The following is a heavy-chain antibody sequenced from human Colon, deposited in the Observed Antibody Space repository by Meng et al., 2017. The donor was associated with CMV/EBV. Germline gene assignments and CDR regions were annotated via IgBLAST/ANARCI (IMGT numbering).Heavy chain of an antibody. J-gene: IGHJ4*02. CDR2: IHHSGNT. CDR3: ARENSTSTGGFDF. V-gene: IGHV4-30-4*08. D-gene: IGHD2-2*01. Sequence: LSLTCTVSGGSINSGDYYWAWIRQSPGKGLEWIGYIHHSGNTFYNPSLKSRVTISVDMPNKHFSLNLRSVTAADTAVYYCARENSTSTGGFDFWGQGTLVTVSS. CDR1: GGSINSGDYY.